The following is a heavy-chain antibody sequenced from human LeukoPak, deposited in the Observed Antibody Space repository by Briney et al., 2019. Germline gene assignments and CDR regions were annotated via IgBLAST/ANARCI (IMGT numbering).Heavy chain of an antibody. CDR1: GGSISGGSYY. J-gene: IGHJ4*02. V-gene: IGHV4-61*02. Sequence: SETLSLTCTVSGGSISGGSYYWSWIRQPAGKGLEWIGRIYASGSTNYNPSLNNRLTISLDTSKNQFSLKLSSVTAADTAVYYCARDFRGRYCSGGSCYSEADYWGQGTLVTVSP. CDR2: IYASGST. CDR3: ARDFRGRYCSGGSCYSEADY. D-gene: IGHD2-15*01.